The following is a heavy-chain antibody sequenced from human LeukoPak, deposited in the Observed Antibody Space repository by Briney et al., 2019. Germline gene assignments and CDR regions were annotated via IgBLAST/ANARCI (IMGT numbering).Heavy chain of an antibody. CDR3: AKGRGYGDYGSTLEY. J-gene: IGHJ4*02. CDR1: GFIFSSYA. D-gene: IGHD4-17*01. CDR2: ISGSGGRT. V-gene: IGHV3-23*01. Sequence: AGGSLRLSCAASGFIFSSYAMNWVRQAPGKGLEWVSVISGSGGRTYYIDSVKGRFTISRDNSKNTLYLQMNSLRDDDTAVYYCAKGRGYGDYGSTLEYWGQGTMATVSS.